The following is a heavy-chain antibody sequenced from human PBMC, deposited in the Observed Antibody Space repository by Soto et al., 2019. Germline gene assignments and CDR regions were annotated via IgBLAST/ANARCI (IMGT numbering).Heavy chain of an antibody. CDR1: GGSISSYY. D-gene: IGHD6-19*01. Sequence: PSETLSLTCTVSGGSISSYYWSWIRQPPGKGLEWIGYIYYSGITYYNPSLKSRVTISVDTSKNQFSLKLSSVTAADTAVYYCARGLGIAVAGTGFDYWGQGTLVTVSS. CDR3: ARGLGIAVAGTGFDY. CDR2: IYYSGIT. V-gene: IGHV4-59*12. J-gene: IGHJ4*02.